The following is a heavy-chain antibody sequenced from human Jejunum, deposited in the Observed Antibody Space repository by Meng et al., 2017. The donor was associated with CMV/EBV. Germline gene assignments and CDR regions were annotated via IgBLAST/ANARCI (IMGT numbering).Heavy chain of an antibody. CDR1: TFSNHW. Sequence: TFSNHWMHWVRQAPGKGLVWVARISTDGSSTSYADSVKGRFTISRDNAMNTLYLQMNSLRAEDTAVYYCAKRDCTSSSCHYYFDYWGQGTLVTVSS. CDR2: ISTDGSST. J-gene: IGHJ4*02. D-gene: IGHD2-2*01. CDR3: AKRDCTSSSCHYYFDY. V-gene: IGHV3-74*01.